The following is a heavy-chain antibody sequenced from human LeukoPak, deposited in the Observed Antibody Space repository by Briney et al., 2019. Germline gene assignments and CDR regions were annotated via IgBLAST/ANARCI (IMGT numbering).Heavy chain of an antibody. CDR3: ASKGIRGVIAASPFGY. CDR2: ISSSGGST. Sequence: GGSLRLSCAASGFTFSSYAMSWVRQAPGKGLEWVSDISSSGGSTYYADSVKGRFTISRDNSKNTLSLQMNSLRVEDTAVYYCASKGIRGVIAASPFGYWGQGTLVTVSS. V-gene: IGHV3-23*01. D-gene: IGHD3-10*01. CDR1: GFTFSSYA. J-gene: IGHJ4*02.